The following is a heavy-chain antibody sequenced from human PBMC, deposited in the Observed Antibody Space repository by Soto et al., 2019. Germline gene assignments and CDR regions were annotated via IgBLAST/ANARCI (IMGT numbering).Heavy chain of an antibody. J-gene: IGHJ4*02. V-gene: IGHV3-21*01. CDR3: ARRWTPGIAVAGPFDF. CDR2: ISSSSSYI. D-gene: IGHD6-19*01. CDR1: GCNFSSYS. Sequence: GRPLRLSCAASGCNFSSYSMNWVRQATGKGLEWVSSISSSSSYIYYADSVKGRFTISRDNAKNSLYLQMNSLRAEDTAVYYCARRWTPGIAVAGPFDFWGQGTLVTVSS.